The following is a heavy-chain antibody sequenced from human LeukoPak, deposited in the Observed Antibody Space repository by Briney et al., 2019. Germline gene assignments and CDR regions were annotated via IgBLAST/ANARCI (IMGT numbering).Heavy chain of an antibody. J-gene: IGHJ4*02. CDR2: ILHSGDT. Sequence: SGTLSLTCAVSGGSISRSNWWSWVRQPPGKGLEWIGDILHSGDTNYNASLRSRLTISLDKSRNQFSLQLSSVTAADTAVYYSAGYNIPYTFEFWGPGTVVTVSS. CDR1: GGSISRSNW. CDR3: AGYNIPYTFEF. D-gene: IGHD1-14*01. V-gene: IGHV4-4*02.